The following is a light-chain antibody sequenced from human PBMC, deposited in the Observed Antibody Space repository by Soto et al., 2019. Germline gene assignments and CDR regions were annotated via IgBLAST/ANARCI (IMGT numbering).Light chain of an antibody. J-gene: IGKJ1*01. CDR2: TAS. CDR1: QSIRTY. V-gene: IGKV1-39*01. CDR3: QQYNSYRT. Sequence: DIQVTQSPSSLSASVGDRVTITCRASQSIRTYLNWYQQRPGKPPKLLMHTASTLQTGVPSRFSGGGSGTDFTLTISSLQPDDFATYYCQQYNSYRTFGQGTKVEIK.